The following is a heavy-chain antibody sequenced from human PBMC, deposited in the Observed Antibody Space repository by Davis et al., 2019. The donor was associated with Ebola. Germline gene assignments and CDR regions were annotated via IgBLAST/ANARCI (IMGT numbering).Heavy chain of an antibody. CDR1: GYSFSSYW. J-gene: IGHJ4*02. CDR3: AITAMDTFFDY. Sequence: ESLKISCKGSGYSFSSYWINWVRQMPGKGLEWMGRIDPSDSYSNYSPSFQGHVTISADKSISTAYLQWSSLKASDTAMYYCAITAMDTFFDYWGQGTLVTVSS. D-gene: IGHD5-18*01. CDR2: IDPSDSYS. V-gene: IGHV5-10-1*01.